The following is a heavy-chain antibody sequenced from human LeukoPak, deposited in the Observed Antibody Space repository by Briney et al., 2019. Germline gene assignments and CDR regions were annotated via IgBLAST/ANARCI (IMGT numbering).Heavy chain of an antibody. CDR3: ARDIGVMDDFWSGYPDY. CDR1: GFTFSSYA. Sequence: GRSLRLSCAASGFTFSSYAMHWVRQAPGKGLEWVAVISYDGSNKYYADSVKGRFTISRDNSKNTLYLQMNSLRAEDTAVYYCARDIGVMDDFWSGYPDYWGQGTLVTVSS. J-gene: IGHJ4*02. V-gene: IGHV3-30-3*01. CDR2: ISYDGSNK. D-gene: IGHD3-3*01.